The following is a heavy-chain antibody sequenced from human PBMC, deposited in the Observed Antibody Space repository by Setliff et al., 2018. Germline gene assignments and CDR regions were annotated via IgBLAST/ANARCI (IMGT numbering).Heavy chain of an antibody. J-gene: IGHJ3*02. V-gene: IGHV3-23*01. CDR3: TRDWGGVGATNAFDI. CDR1: GFTFSIYA. Sequence: GGSLRLSCAASGFTFSIYAMSWVRQAPGKGLEWVSAIRGDSGSTYYADSVKGRFTISRDNAKNTLYLQMNRLRAEDTAVYYCTRDWGGVGATNAFDIWGQGTVVTVSS. CDR2: IRGDSGST. D-gene: IGHD1-26*01.